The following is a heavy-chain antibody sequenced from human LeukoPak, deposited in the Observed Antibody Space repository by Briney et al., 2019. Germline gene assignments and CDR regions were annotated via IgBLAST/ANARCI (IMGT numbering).Heavy chain of an antibody. CDR3: VGADYDILTGYYIDY. CDR1: GFTFSSFE. CDR2: ISSSGDTL. V-gene: IGHV3-48*03. Sequence: GGSLRLSCAASGFTFSSFEMHWVRQAPGXGLEWVSYISSSGDTLYYANSMKGRFTISRDNAKNSLYLQMNSLRAEDTAVYYCVGADYDILTGYYIDYWGQGTLVTVSS. J-gene: IGHJ4*02. D-gene: IGHD3-9*01.